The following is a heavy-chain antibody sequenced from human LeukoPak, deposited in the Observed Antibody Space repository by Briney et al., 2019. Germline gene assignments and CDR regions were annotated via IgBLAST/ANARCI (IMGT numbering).Heavy chain of an antibody. CDR2: IYYSGRA. CDR1: GVSISSSDYY. J-gene: IGHJ6*03. Sequence: SETLSLTCTVSGVSISSSDYYWGWIRQPPGKGLEWIGSIYYSGRAYYNPPLKSRVTISEDTSKNQFSLKLSSVTAADTAVYYCARIRVVVPAAISYYYYMDVWGKGTTVTVSS. D-gene: IGHD2-2*01. CDR3: ARIRVVVPAAISYYYYMDV. V-gene: IGHV4-39*01.